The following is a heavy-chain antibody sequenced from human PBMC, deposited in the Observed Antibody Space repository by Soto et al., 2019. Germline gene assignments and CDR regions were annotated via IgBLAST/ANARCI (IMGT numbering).Heavy chain of an antibody. D-gene: IGHD3-22*01. CDR1: GFPLSSYW. J-gene: IGHJ4*02. Sequence: EVHLVESGGGLVQPGESLTLSFAASGFPLSSYWMHWVLQAPGKGLVWVSRIKSDGSGTYYADSVQDRFTITRDNAWNTLYLQMNSLRVEDRAVYCCARGDGDRYDGNGYLGRHWGQGTLVSVSS. CDR2: IKSDGSGT. V-gene: IGHV3-74*01. CDR3: ARGDGDRYDGNGYLGRH.